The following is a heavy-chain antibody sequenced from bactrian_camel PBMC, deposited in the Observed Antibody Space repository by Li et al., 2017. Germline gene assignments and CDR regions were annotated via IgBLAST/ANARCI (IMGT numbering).Heavy chain of an antibody. D-gene: IGHD6*01. J-gene: IGHJ6*01. CDR1: GFHFSSYA. CDR3: ATDPGYSGGWYLKALADFGY. V-gene: IGHV3S31*01. CDR2: INTDGGST. Sequence: VQLVESGGGLVQPGGSLRLSCVASGFHFSSYAMSWVRQAPGKELEWVSTINTDGGSTHYADSVKGRFIASRDNAKNTLYLQMNSLKSDDTALYYCATDPGYSGGWYLKALADFGYWGQGTQVTVS.